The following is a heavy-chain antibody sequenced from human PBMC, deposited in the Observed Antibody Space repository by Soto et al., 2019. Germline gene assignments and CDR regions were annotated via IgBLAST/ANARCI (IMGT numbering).Heavy chain of an antibody. CDR3: ARDRRFLEWLLMSDY. CDR2: ISAYNGNT. CDR1: GYTFTSYG. J-gene: IGHJ4*02. Sequence: ASVKVSCKASGYTFTSYGISWVRQAPGQGLEWMGWISAYNGNTNYAQKLQGRVTMTTDTSTSTAYMELRSLRSDDTAVYYCARDRRFLEWLLMSDYWGQGTLVTVSS. V-gene: IGHV1-18*01. D-gene: IGHD3-3*01.